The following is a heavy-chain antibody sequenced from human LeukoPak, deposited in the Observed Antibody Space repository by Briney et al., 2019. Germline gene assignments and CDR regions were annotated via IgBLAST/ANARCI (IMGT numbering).Heavy chain of an antibody. D-gene: IGHD3-3*01. CDR3: ARAISSITIFGVVNYYGMDV. Sequence: ASVKVSCRASGYTFTSYDINWVRQATGQGLEWMGWMNPNSGNTGYAQKFQGRVTMTRNTSISTAYMELSSLRSEDTAVYYCARAISSITIFGVVNYYGMDVWGQGTTVTVSS. CDR2: MNPNSGNT. V-gene: IGHV1-8*01. CDR1: GYTFTSYD. J-gene: IGHJ6*02.